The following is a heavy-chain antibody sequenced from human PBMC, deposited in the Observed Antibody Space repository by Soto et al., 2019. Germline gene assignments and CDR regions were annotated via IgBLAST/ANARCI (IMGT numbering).Heavy chain of an antibody. CDR2: SRSSSSSI. Sequence: EVQLVESGGGLVKPGGSMSLSCAASGFTFSIYAMNWVRQAPGKWLEWVSSSRSSSSSIYFADSVKGRFTISRDNAENSLYLQLNSLRAEDTAVYYCARVGQYYYKVMDVWGHGTTVTVS. V-gene: IGHV3-21*01. CDR1: GFTFSIYA. CDR3: ARVGQYYYKVMDV. J-gene: IGHJ6*02.